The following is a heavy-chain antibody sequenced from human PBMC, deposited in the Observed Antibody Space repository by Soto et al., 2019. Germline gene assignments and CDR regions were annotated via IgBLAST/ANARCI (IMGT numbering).Heavy chain of an antibody. CDR3: ARGATRLPYSSRWYAAYYYYYGMDV. Sequence: ASETLSLTCAVYGGSFSGYYWSWIRQPPGKGLEWIGEINHSGSTNYNPSLKSRVTISVDASKNQFSLKLSSVTAADTAVYYCARGATRLPYSSRWYAAYYYYYGMDVWGQGTTVTVSS. J-gene: IGHJ6*02. D-gene: IGHD6-13*01. CDR1: GGSFSGYY. CDR2: INHSGST. V-gene: IGHV4-34*01.